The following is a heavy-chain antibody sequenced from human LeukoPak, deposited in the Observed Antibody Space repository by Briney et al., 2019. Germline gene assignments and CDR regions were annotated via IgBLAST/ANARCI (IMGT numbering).Heavy chain of an antibody. V-gene: IGHV3-21*01. CDR2: ISSSSSYI. Sequence: GGSLRLSCAASGFTFRSYSMKWVRQAPGKGLEWASSISSSSSYIYYADSVTGRFTISRDNAKNSLYLQMNSLRAEDTAVYYCARANYDFWSGYYNYYYYYMDVWGKGTTVTVSS. D-gene: IGHD3-3*01. CDR3: ARANYDFWSGYYNYYYYYMDV. CDR1: GFTFRSYS. J-gene: IGHJ6*03.